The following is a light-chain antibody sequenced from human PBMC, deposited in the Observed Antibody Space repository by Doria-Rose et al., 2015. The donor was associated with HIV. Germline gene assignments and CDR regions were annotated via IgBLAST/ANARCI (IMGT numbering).Light chain of an antibody. Sequence: TQSPGTLSLSPGERATLSCRASQSFSSTYLAWYQQKPGQAPSLLIYDGSTSATGIPDRFSASGSGTDLTLTINRLEPEDFALYYCHRYGTSWTFGQGTKVEI. J-gene: IGKJ1*01. V-gene: IGKV3-20*01. CDR3: HRYGTSWT. CDR2: DGS. CDR1: QSFSSTY.